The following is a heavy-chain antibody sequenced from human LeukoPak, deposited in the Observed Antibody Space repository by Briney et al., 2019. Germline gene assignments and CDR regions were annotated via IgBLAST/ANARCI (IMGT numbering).Heavy chain of an antibody. D-gene: IGHD3-10*01. J-gene: IGHJ5*02. Sequence: SETLSLTCTVSGGSISSYYWSWIRQPAGRGLEWIGRIYTSGSTNYNPSLKSRVTMSVDTSKNQFSLKLSSVTAADTAVYYCARDRVGEARSGPYNWFDPWGQGTLVTVSS. CDR2: IYTSGST. V-gene: IGHV4-4*07. CDR1: GGSISSYY. CDR3: ARDRVGEARSGPYNWFDP.